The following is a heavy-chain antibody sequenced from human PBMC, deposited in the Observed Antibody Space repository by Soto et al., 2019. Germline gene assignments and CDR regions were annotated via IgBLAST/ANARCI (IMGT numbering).Heavy chain of an antibody. D-gene: IGHD5-12*01. V-gene: IGHV1-46*01. CDR3: ARATRSGSPHFDH. CDR1: GYTFSNYY. Sequence: ALVKVSCKGAGYTFSNYYMHWVRQAPGQGLEWMGIINPSGDSTSYAQEFQGRVTMTRETSTSTLYMELSSLRSEDTAVYYCARATRSGSPHFDHWGQGTLVTVSS. CDR2: INPSGDST. J-gene: IGHJ4*02.